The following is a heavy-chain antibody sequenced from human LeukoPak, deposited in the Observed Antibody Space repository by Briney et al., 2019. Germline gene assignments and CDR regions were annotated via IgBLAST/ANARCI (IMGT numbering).Heavy chain of an antibody. CDR2: INTAGDT. V-gene: IGHV3-13*01. CDR3: AKAGPEWSALDY. D-gene: IGHD3-3*01. J-gene: IGHJ4*02. Sequence: GGSLRPSCAASGLTISRNGIHWVRQRTGKGLEWVSPINTAGDTHYPGSVKGRFSISRENAKNSLYLQMNSLRAGDTAVYHCAKAGPEWSALDYWGQGTLVTVSS. CDR1: GLTISRNG.